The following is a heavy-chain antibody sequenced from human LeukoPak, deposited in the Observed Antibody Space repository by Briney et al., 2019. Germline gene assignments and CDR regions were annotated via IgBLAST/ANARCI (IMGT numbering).Heavy chain of an antibody. V-gene: IGHV7-4-1*02. Sequence: ASVKVSCKASGYTFTSYAINWVRQAPGQGLEWMGWINTNTGNPTYAQGFTGRFVFSLDTSVSTAYLQISSLKAEDTAVYYCARGIPAPYYYYMDVWGKGTTVTVSS. CDR3: ARGIPAPYYYYMDV. CDR1: GYTFTSYA. D-gene: IGHD2-2*01. CDR2: INTNTGNP. J-gene: IGHJ6*03.